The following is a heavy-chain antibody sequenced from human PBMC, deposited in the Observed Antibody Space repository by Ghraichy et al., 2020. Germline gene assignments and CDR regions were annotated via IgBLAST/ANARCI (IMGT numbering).Heavy chain of an antibody. D-gene: IGHD4-17*01. Sequence: SETLSLTCTVSGGSISSGGYYWSWIRQHPGKGLEWIGYIYYSGSTYYNPSLKSRVTISVDTSKNQFSLKLSSVTAADTAVYYCATYGDRKYYFDYWGQGTLVTVSS. V-gene: IGHV4-31*03. CDR3: ATYGDRKYYFDY. J-gene: IGHJ4*02. CDR1: GGSISSGGYY. CDR2: IYYSGST.